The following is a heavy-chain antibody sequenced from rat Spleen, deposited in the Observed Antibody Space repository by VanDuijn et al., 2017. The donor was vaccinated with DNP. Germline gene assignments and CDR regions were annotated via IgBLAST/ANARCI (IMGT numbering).Heavy chain of an antibody. V-gene: IGHV5-22*01. J-gene: IGHJ2*01. CDR2: IRYDGGST. Sequence: EVQLVASGGGLVQPGRSLKLSCAASGFSFSDYNMVWVRQAPTKGLEWVAYIRYDGGSTRYGDSVKGRFTISRDNAKSILYLQMNSLRSEDMATYYCARHALSTFDYWGQGVMVTVSS. CDR1: GFSFSDYN. D-gene: IGHD1-2*01. CDR3: ARHALSTFDY.